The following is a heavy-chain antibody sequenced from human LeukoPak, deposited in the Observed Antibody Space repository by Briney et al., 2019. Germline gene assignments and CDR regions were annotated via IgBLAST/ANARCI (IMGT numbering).Heavy chain of an antibody. V-gene: IGHV3-21*04. CDR3: AKDGSIFTVVIIYFDY. D-gene: IGHD3-3*01. J-gene: IGHJ4*02. CDR1: GFTFSSYS. CDR2: ISSSSSYI. Sequence: NPGGSLRLSCAASGFTFSSYSMNWVRQAPGKGLEWVSSISSSSSYIYYADSVKGRFTISRDKSKKTLYLQMNSLRAEDTAVYYCAKDGSIFTVVIIYFDYWGQGTLVTVSS.